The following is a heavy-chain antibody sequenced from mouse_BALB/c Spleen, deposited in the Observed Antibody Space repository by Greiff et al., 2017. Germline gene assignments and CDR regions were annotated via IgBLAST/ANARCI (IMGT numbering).Heavy chain of an antibody. D-gene: IGHD2-1*01. Sequence: VKLMESGPGLVQPSQSLSITCTVSGFSLTSYGVHWVRQSPGKGLEWLGVIWSGGSTDYNAAFISRLSISKDNSKSQVFFKMNSLQANDTAIYYCARNFGDGNWFAYWGQGTLVTVSA. V-gene: IGHV2-2*02. CDR2: IWSGGST. CDR3: ARNFGDGNWFAY. CDR1: GFSLTSYG. J-gene: IGHJ3*01.